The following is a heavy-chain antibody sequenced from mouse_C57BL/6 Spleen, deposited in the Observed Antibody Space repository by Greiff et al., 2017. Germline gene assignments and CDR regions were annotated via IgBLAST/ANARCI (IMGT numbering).Heavy chain of an antibody. Sequence: VQRVESGPELVKPGASVKISCKASGYAFSSSWMNWVKQRPGKGLEWIGRIYPGDGDTNYNGKFKGKATLTADKSSSTAYMQLSSLTSEDSAVYFCARTVVAFDYWGQGTTLTVSS. D-gene: IGHD1-1*01. CDR1: GYAFSSSW. V-gene: IGHV1-82*01. J-gene: IGHJ2*01. CDR3: ARTVVAFDY. CDR2: IYPGDGDT.